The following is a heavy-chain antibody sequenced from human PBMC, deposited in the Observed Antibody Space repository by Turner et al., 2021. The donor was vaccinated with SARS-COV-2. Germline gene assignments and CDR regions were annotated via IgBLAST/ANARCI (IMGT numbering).Heavy chain of an antibody. J-gene: IGHJ4*02. CDR1: GFTFSSYG. D-gene: IGHD5-18*01. CDR3: AKVGLGSYGPFDY. Sequence: QVQLVEYGGGVVQPGRSLRLSWAASGFTFSSYGMPWVRQAPGKGLEWVAVISYDGSNKYYADSVKGRFTISRDNSKNTLYLQMNSLRAEDTAVYYCAKVGLGSYGPFDYWGQGTLVTVSS. V-gene: IGHV3-30*18. CDR2: ISYDGSNK.